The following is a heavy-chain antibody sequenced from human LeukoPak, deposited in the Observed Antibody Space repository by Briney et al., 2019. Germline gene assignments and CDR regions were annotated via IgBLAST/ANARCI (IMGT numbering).Heavy chain of an antibody. J-gene: IGHJ4*02. CDR1: GFTYSSYS. CDR2: ISRDGGTI. D-gene: IGHD4-17*01. Sequence: SGGSLRLSCAASGFTYSSYSMSWVRQAPGKGLEWVSFISRDGGTIDYADSVKGRFTISRDNAKNSLYLQMSRLRGEDTAVYYCARKAITVTTFDYWGQGTLVTVSS. V-gene: IGHV3-48*04. CDR3: ARKAITVTTFDY.